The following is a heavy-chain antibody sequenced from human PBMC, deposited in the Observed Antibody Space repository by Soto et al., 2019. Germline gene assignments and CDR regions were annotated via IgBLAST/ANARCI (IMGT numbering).Heavy chain of an antibody. D-gene: IGHD4-17*01. CDR3: ARGRYGDYDDAFDI. CDR1: GGSISSYY. Sequence: QVQMQESGPGLVKPSETLSLTCTVSGGSISSYYWSWIRQPPGKGLEWIGFINKGGSTNCNPSLKSRVPTSLDTPKNQFPLKLSSVTAADTAVYYCARGRYGDYDDAFDIWGQGTMVTVSS. CDR2: INKGGST. V-gene: IGHV4-59*01. J-gene: IGHJ3*02.